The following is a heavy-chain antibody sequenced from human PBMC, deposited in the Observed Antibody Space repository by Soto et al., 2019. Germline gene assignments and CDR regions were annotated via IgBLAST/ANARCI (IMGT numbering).Heavy chain of an antibody. Sequence: SETLSLTCTVSGGSFSGGGYYWSWIRQHPGKGLEWMGYISYSGSTKYKPSLQSRITISVETSKSQFSLRLTSVTAADTAIYFCARTSIFGVVLNAFDIWGQGTLVTVSS. J-gene: IGHJ3*02. V-gene: IGHV4-31*03. CDR1: GGSFSGGGYY. CDR3: ARTSIFGVVLNAFDI. CDR2: ISYSGST. D-gene: IGHD3-3*01.